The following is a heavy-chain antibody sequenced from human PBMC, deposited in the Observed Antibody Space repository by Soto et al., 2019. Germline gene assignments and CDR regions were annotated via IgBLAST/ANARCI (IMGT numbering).Heavy chain of an antibody. V-gene: IGHV4-34*01. Sequence: ETLCPTGSVYGASFSGYYWSWIRQPPGKGLEWIGEINHSGSTNYNPSLKSRVTISVDTSKNQFSLKLSSVTAADTAVYYCARAKAVAPTWGRGYNWFDPWGQGTLVTVYS. D-gene: IGHD3-16*01. CDR1: GASFSGYY. CDR2: INHSGST. J-gene: IGHJ5*02. CDR3: ARAKAVAPTWGRGYNWFDP.